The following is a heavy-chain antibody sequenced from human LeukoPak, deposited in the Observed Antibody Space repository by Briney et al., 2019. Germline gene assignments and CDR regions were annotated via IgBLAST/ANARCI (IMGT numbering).Heavy chain of an antibody. CDR3: AKDRGRNYYDSSGHVDYYYYMDV. CDR1: GFTSSSYG. V-gene: IGHV3-30*02. Sequence: GGSLRLSCAASGFTSSSYGMHWVRQAPGKGLEWVAFIRYDGSNKYYADSVKGRFTISRGNSKNTLYLQMNSLRAEDTAVYYCAKDRGRNYYDSSGHVDYYYYMDVWGKGTTVTVSS. CDR2: IRYDGSNK. D-gene: IGHD3-22*01. J-gene: IGHJ6*03.